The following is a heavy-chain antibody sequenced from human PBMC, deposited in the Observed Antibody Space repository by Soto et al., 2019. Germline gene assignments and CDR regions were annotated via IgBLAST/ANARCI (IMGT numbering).Heavy chain of an antibody. CDR3: ARGGGTILAPLP. J-gene: IGHJ5*02. CDR1: GYTFTGYF. CDR2: INSNSDAT. V-gene: IGHV1-2*02. D-gene: IGHD3-3*01. Sequence: ASVKVSCKASGYTFTGYFMHWVRQAPGQGLEWMGWINSNSDATKYAQKFQGRVTLSRDTSISTAYMELSGLRSDDTAVYYCARGGGTILAPLPWGQGTLVTVS.